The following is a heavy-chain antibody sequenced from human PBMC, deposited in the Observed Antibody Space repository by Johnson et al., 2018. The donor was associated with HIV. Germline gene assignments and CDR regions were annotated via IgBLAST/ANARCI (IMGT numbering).Heavy chain of an antibody. D-gene: IGHD5-12*01. Sequence: EVQLVESGGGLVQPGRSLRLSCAASGFTFDDYAMHWVRQAPGKGLECVANIKQDGSEKYYVDSVKGRFTISRDNAKNSLYLQMNSLRAEDTAVYYCARDESGYDEGFDAFDIWGQGTMVTVSS. CDR3: ARDESGYDEGFDAFDI. J-gene: IGHJ3*02. V-gene: IGHV3-7*01. CDR1: GFTFDDYA. CDR2: IKQDGSEK.